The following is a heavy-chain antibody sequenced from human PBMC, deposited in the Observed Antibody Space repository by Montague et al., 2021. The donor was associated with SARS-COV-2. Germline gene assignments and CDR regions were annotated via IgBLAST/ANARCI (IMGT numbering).Heavy chain of an antibody. CDR2: IYWDDDK. CDR3: ARYGDYGSWFDP. J-gene: IGHJ5*02. V-gene: IGHV2-5*02. D-gene: IGHD4-17*01. CDR1: GFSPNTSGEG. Sequence: PALVKPTQTLTLTCTFSGFSPNTSGEGVGWVRQPPGKALEWPALIYWDDDKRYSPSLKSRSTISKDTTKNEVVLTVANMDPVDTATYYCARYGDYGSWFDPWGQGTLVTVSS.